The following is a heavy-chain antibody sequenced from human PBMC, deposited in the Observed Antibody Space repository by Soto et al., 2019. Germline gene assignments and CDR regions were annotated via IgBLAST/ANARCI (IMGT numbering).Heavy chain of an antibody. D-gene: IGHD3-9*01. CDR1: GFTFSDYY. Sequence: QVQLVESGGGLVKPGGSLRLSCAASGFTFSDYYMSWIRQAPGKGLEWVSYISSSGSTIYYADSVKGRFTISRDNAKNSLCLQMNSLGAEDTAVYYCAVGTDFDWLFAPLNWGQGTLVTVSS. CDR3: AVGTDFDWLFAPLN. J-gene: IGHJ4*02. V-gene: IGHV3-11*01. CDR2: ISSSGSTI.